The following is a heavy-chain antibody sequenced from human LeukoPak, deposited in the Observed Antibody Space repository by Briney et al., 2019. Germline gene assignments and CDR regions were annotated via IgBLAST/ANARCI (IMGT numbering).Heavy chain of an antibody. V-gene: IGHV3-9*01. J-gene: IGHJ4*02. CDR3: VSGDYGNY. Sequence: PGRSLRLSCAASGFTFDDYAMHWVRQAPGKGLEWVSGISWNSGSIGYADSVKGRFTISRDNAKNSLYLQMNSLRVEDTALYYCVSGDYGNYWGQGTLVTVSS. CDR2: ISWNSGSI. CDR1: GFTFDDYA. D-gene: IGHD4-17*01.